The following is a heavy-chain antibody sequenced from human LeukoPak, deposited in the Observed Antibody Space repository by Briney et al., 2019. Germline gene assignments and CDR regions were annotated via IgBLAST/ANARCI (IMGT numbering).Heavy chain of an antibody. V-gene: IGHV4-4*07. J-gene: IGHJ6*02. CDR1: GGSISSYY. CDR3: ARQGAGYCSSTSCLYPIGMDV. D-gene: IGHD2-2*01. Sequence: SETLSLTCTVSGGSISSYYWSWIRQPAGKGLEWIGRIYTSGSTNYNPSLKSRVTMSVDTSKNQFSLKLSSVTAADTAVYYCARQGAGYCSSTSCLYPIGMDVWGQGTTVTVSS. CDR2: IYTSGST.